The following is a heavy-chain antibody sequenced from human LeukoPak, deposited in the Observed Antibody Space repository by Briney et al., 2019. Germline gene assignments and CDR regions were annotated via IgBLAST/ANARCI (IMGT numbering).Heavy chain of an antibody. Sequence: AVGSLRLSCAASGVTFRTYAMSSGRQTPGKGLEWVSGISDSGDGTYYAEPAKGRFTFYKAPSKNTLFWRINSLRADTPAKYYCTKDKAPGSLHTPSDFLGQGTLVTVSS. CDR3: TKDKAPGSLHTPSDF. CDR1: GVTFRTYA. V-gene: IGHV3-23*01. J-gene: IGHJ4*02. D-gene: IGHD6-13*01. CDR2: ISDSGDGT.